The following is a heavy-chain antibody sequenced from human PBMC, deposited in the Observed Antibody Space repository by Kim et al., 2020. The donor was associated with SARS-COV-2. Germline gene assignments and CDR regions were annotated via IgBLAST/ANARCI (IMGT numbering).Heavy chain of an antibody. V-gene: IGHV1-8*01. CDR2: MNPNSGNT. J-gene: IGHJ6*03. CDR3: ARGSIVVMIVNYPYYVDI. Sequence: ASVKVSCKASGYTFTSYDINWVRQATGQGLEWMGWMNPNSGNTGYVQKFQGRVTMTRNTSISTAYMELSSLRSEDTAVYYCARGSIVVMIVNYPYYVDIWGKGTTFTVSS. CDR1: GYTFTSYD. D-gene: IGHD2-21*01.